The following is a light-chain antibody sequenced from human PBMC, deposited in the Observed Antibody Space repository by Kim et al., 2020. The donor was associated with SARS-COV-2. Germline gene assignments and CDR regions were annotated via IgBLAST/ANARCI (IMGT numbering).Light chain of an antibody. Sequence: PGGTDTVPCGFSTGAVTSELYPTWLQQKPGQAPRPLIYATTNRLPWTTARFSGSLLGGKAALTLSGVQPEDEADYYCLLYYSGALVFGGGTQLTVL. CDR1: TGAVTSELY. CDR3: LLYYSGALV. CDR2: ATT. J-gene: IGLJ3*02. V-gene: IGLV7-43*01.